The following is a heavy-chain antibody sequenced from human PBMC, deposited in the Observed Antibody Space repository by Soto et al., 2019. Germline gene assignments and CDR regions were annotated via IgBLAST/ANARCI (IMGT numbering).Heavy chain of an antibody. CDR3: ARRCSSTSCILGGMDV. CDR2: INHSGST. V-gene: IGHV4-34*01. Sequence: QVQLQQWGAGLLKPSETLSLTCAVYGGSFSGYYWSWIRQPPGKGLEWIGEINHSGSTNYNPSLKSRVTISVDTSKNQFSLKLSSVTAADTAVYYCARRCSSTSCILGGMDVWGQGTTVTVSS. J-gene: IGHJ6*02. D-gene: IGHD2-2*01. CDR1: GGSFSGYY.